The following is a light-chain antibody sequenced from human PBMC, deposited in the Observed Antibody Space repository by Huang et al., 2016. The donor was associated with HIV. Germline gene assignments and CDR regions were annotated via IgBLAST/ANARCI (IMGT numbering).Light chain of an antibody. J-gene: IGKJ3*01. CDR2: DAT. Sequence: DIQMTQSPSSLSASVGDRVTITCQASQDINSYLNWYQQKPGKAPKLLIYDATNLETGVPSRFSGSGSGTDFTFTISRLQPEDIATYYCQQYENLPTFGPGTKVDIK. V-gene: IGKV1-33*01. CDR3: QQYENLPT. CDR1: QDINSY.